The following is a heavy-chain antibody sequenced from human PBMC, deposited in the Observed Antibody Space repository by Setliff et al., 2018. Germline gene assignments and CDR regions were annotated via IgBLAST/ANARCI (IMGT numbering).Heavy chain of an antibody. V-gene: IGHV4-39*07. CDR2: IYYRGST. CDR3: ARVLNWFDP. D-gene: IGHD1-26*01. Sequence: TSETLSLTCTASGGSISSSSYYWGWIRQPPGKGLEWIGSIYYRGSTYYNPSLKSRVTISVDTSKNQFSLKLSSVTAADTAVYYCARVLNWFDPRGQGTLVTVSS. CDR1: GGSISSSSYY. J-gene: IGHJ5*02.